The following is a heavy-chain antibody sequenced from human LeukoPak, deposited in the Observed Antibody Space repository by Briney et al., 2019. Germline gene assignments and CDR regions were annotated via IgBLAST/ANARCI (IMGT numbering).Heavy chain of an antibody. D-gene: IGHD6-13*01. V-gene: IGHV4-59*12. CDR1: GASISSYS. CDR2: IYNSATT. J-gene: IGHJ6*03. CDR3: ARNSSSRWGYYSMDV. Sequence: SETLSLTCSVSGASISSYSWSWIRQTPGKGLEWIGYIYNSATTNYNPSLKSRLTISVDTSKNQISLKLTSVTAADTAVYYWARNSSSRWGYYSMDVGGKGTTVTVSS.